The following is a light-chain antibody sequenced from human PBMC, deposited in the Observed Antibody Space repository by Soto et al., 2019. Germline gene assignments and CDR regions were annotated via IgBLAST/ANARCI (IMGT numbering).Light chain of an antibody. Sequence: QSVLTHPRSVSGSPGQSVTVSCTGTISDVGTYDFVSWYQQHPGKAPRLMIFDVSERPSGVPDRFSGSKSGNTASLTISGLQAEDEADYYCCLYAVTFYVFGTGTKVTVL. V-gene: IGLV2-11*01. CDR2: DVS. CDR1: ISDVGTYDF. J-gene: IGLJ1*01. CDR3: CLYAVTFYV.